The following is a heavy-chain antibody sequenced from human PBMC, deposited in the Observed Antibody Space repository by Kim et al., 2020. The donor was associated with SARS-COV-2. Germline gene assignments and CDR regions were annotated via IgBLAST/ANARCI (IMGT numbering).Heavy chain of an antibody. V-gene: IGHV3-23*01. CDR3: AKDMSIAAAGTRVDY. D-gene: IGHD6-13*01. Sequence: DSVKGRFTISRDNSKNTLYLQMNSLRAEDTAVYYCAKDMSIAAAGTRVDYWGQGTLVTVSS. J-gene: IGHJ4*02.